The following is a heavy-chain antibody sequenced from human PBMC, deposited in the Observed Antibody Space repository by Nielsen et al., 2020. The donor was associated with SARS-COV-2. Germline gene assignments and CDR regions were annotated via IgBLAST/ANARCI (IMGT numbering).Heavy chain of an antibody. Sequence: GGSLRLSCKGSGYSFTSYWIGWVRQMPGKGLEWMGIIYPGDSDTRYSPSFQGQVTISADKSISTAYLQWSSLKASDTAMYYCARHGSGFVDTAMVTAFDIWGQGTMVTVSS. V-gene: IGHV5-51*01. CDR1: GYSFTSYW. J-gene: IGHJ3*02. CDR2: IYPGDSDT. CDR3: ARHGSGFVDTAMVTAFDI. D-gene: IGHD5-18*01.